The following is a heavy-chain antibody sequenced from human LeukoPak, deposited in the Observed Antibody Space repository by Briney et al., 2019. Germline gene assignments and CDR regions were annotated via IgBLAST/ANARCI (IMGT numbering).Heavy chain of an antibody. Sequence: ASVKVSCKASGYTFTGYYLHWVRQAPGQGLEWMGIINPSGDNTWYAQKFQGRVTMTRDTSISTAYMELSRLRSDDTAVYYCARAGVRYCSGGSCYFDYWGQGTLVTVSS. CDR2: INPSGDNT. D-gene: IGHD2-15*01. CDR1: GYTFTGYY. J-gene: IGHJ4*02. CDR3: ARAGVRYCSGGSCYFDY. V-gene: IGHV1-46*01.